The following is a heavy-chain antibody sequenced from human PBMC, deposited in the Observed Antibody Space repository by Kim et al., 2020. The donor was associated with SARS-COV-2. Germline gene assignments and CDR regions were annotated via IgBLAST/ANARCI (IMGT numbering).Heavy chain of an antibody. D-gene: IGHD3-10*01. Sequence: GGSLRLSCAASGFTVSSNYMSWVRQAPGKGLEWVSVIYSGGSTYYADSVKGRFTISRDNSKNTLYLQMNSLRAEDTAVYYCARGVVRGSSALDYWGQGTLVTVSS. CDR1: GFTVSSNY. CDR3: ARGVVRGSSALDY. J-gene: IGHJ4*02. CDR2: IYSGGST. V-gene: IGHV3-53*01.